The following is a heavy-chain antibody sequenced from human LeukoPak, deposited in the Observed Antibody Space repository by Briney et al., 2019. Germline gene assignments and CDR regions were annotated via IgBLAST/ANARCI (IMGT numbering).Heavy chain of an antibody. Sequence: ASVKVSCKASGYTFTSYDINWVRQATGQGLEWMGWMNPNSGNTGYAQKFQGRVTMTTDTSTSTTYMELRSLRSDDSAVHYCARESLWFGEFRSFDYWGQGTLVTVSS. D-gene: IGHD3-10*01. V-gene: IGHV1-8*01. CDR1: GYTFTSYD. CDR3: ARESLWFGEFRSFDY. J-gene: IGHJ4*02. CDR2: MNPNSGNT.